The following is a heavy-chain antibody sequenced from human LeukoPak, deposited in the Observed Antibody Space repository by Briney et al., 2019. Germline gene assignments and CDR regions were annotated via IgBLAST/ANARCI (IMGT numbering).Heavy chain of an antibody. CDR3: ARAGGYCSSTSCYTWSDP. V-gene: IGHV3-64*01. J-gene: IGHJ5*02. CDR2: ISSNGGST. D-gene: IGHD2-2*02. Sequence: PGGSLRLSCAASGFTFSSYAMHWVRQAPGKGLEYVSAISSNGGSTYYANSVKGRFTISRDNSKNTLYLQMGSLRAEDMAVYYCARAGGYCSSTSCYTWSDPWGQGTLVTVSS. CDR1: GFTFSSYA.